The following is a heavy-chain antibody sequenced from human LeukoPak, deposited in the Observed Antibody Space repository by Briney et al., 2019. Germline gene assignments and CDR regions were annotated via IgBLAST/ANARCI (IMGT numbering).Heavy chain of an antibody. CDR1: GGTFSSYD. CDR2: IIPMLGTP. V-gene: IGHV1-69*06. D-gene: IGHD6-13*01. Sequence: SVKVSCKASGGTFSSYDISWVRQAPGPGLEWMGGIIPMLGTPNYAQKFQGRVTITADKSTSTAYMDLSSLRSEDTAVYYCARDGWLAGSSWSKVDYWGQGTLVTVSS. J-gene: IGHJ4*02. CDR3: ARDGWLAGSSWSKVDY.